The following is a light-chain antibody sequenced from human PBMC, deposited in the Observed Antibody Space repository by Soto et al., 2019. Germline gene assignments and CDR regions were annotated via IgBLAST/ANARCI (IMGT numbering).Light chain of an antibody. CDR1: QGISNY. V-gene: IGKV1-27*01. CDR2: AAS. Sequence: DIQITQSPSSLSASVGDRVTITCRASQGISNYLAWYQQTTGKVPKLLIYAASTLQSGVPSRFSGSGSGTDFTLPISRLQPEDVETYYCQKYNSDPRTFGQGTKVDIK. CDR3: QKYNSDPRT. J-gene: IGKJ1*01.